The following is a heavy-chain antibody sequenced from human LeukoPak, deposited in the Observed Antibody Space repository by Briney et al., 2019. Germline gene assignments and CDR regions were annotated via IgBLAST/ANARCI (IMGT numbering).Heavy chain of an antibody. CDR2: IIPILGIA. V-gene: IGHV1-69*02. CDR1: GGTFSSYT. J-gene: IGHJ4*02. Sequence: ASVKASCKASGGTFSSYTISWVRQAPGQGLEWMGRIIPILGIANYAQKFQGRVTITADKSTSTAYMELSSLRSEDTAVYYCAQLVGATGTDYWGQGTLVTVSS. D-gene: IGHD1-26*01. CDR3: AQLVGATGTDY.